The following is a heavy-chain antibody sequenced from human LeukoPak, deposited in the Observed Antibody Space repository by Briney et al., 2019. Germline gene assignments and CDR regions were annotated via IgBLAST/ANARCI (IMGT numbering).Heavy chain of an antibody. V-gene: IGHV3-21*01. D-gene: IGHD1-7*01. CDR2: ISSSSSYI. CDR3: ARDHGVTGTTYDY. CDR1: GFTFSSYS. Sequence: PGGSLRLSCAASGFTFSSYSMNWVRQAPGKGLEWVSSISSSSSYIYYADSVKGRFTISRDNAKNSLYLQMNSLSAGDTAVYYCARDHGVTGTTYDYWGQGTLVTVSS. J-gene: IGHJ4*02.